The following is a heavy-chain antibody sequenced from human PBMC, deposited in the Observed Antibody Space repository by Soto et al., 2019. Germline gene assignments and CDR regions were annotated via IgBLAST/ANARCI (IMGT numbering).Heavy chain of an antibody. J-gene: IGHJ4*02. CDR3: ARWAGQVRDYGGPFDY. D-gene: IGHD4-17*01. V-gene: IGHV1-3*01. CDR1: GYTFTSYA. Sequence: VASVKVSCKASGYTFTSYAMHWVRQAPGQRLEWMGWINAGNGNTKYSQKFQGRVTITRDTSTTTAHMELRSLRPDDTAVYHCARWAGQVRDYGGPFDYWGQGTLVTVSS. CDR2: INAGNGNT.